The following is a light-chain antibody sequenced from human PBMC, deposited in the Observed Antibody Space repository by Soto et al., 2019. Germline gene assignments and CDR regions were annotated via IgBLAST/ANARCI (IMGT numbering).Light chain of an antibody. CDR3: QQYNSYWT. CDR2: DTS. CDR1: QSISDT. J-gene: IGKJ1*01. Sequence: EIVMTQSPATLSVSPGGRATLSFRASQSISDTLAWYQQKPGQAPGLLIYDTSTRASGVPDRFSGSGSGTEFTLTISSLQPDDFATYYCQQYNSYWTFGQGTKVDIK. V-gene: IGKV3D-15*01.